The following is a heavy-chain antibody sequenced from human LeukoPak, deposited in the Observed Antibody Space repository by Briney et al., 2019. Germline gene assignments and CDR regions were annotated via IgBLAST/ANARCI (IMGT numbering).Heavy chain of an antibody. CDR1: GFTFSTYN. CDR2: ITSGGTHT. CDR3: ARGHYDILTASYKWTPDY. J-gene: IGHJ4*02. D-gene: IGHD3-9*01. Sequence: PGGSLRLSCAASGFTFSTYNMNWVRQAPGKELEWVSSITSGGTHTYYADSVKGRFTTSRDNAKNSLSLQLSSLRAEDTAVYYCARGHYDILTASYKWTPDYWGQGILVTVSS. V-gene: IGHV3-21*06.